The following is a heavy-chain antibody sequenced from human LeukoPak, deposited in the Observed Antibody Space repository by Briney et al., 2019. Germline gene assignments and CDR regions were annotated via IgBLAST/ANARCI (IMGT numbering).Heavy chain of an antibody. V-gene: IGHV1-69*05. CDR2: MNHIFCTA. Sequence: GGAVTVSCTGSGGTFSRYAISGVGQARGKGGEGVGGMNHIFCTANYAQKFQGTVTITTDESTSTAYMELSSLRSEDTAVYYCARDAGGSSWSRGTSWFDPWGQGTLVTVSS. D-gene: IGHD6-13*01. CDR3: ARDAGGSSWSRGTSWFDP. CDR1: GGTFSRYA. J-gene: IGHJ5*02.